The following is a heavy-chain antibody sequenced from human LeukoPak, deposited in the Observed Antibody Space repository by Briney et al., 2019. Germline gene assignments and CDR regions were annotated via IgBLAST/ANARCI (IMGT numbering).Heavy chain of an antibody. CDR3: ARDLLFFSGYDDY. CDR2: IKQDGSAK. J-gene: IGHJ4*02. CDR1: GFTFSSYW. D-gene: IGHD2-21*02. Sequence: PGGSLRLSCAASGFTFSSYWMSRVRQAPGKGLEWVANIKQDGSAKYYVDSVKGRFTISRDNAKNSLYLQMNSLRAEDTAVYYCARDLLFFSGYDDYWGQGTLVTVSS. V-gene: IGHV3-7*03.